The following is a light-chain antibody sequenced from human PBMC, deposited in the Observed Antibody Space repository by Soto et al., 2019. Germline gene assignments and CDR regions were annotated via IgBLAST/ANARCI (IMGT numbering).Light chain of an antibody. V-gene: IGLV2-23*01. CDR2: EAS. J-gene: IGLJ1*01. Sequence: QSVLTQPAPVSWSPGQSITISCPGTTFDVGSYSLVSWYQHHPGKAPQLMIYEASKRPSGVSNRFSGSKSGNTASLTISGLQAEDEADYYCYSYGGSYYVFGTGTKVTVL. CDR3: YSYGGSYYV. CDR1: TFDVGSYSL.